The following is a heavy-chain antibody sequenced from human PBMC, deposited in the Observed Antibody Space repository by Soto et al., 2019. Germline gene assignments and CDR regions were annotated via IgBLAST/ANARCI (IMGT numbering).Heavy chain of an antibody. CDR2: IWYEGSNK. CDR3: ARDPHSYYYGSSGYYPPCSPGDVFPQPLDD. Sequence: QVQLVESGGGVVQPGRSLRLSCEASGFTFSSYGMHWVRQAPGKGLEWVAGIWYEGSNKYYADSVRGRFTISRDNSKNALAQQMDSLRGEDTDVHYCARDPHSYYYGSSGYYPPCSPGDVFPQPLDDWGQGTLVTVSS. V-gene: IGHV3-33*01. CDR1: GFTFSSYG. D-gene: IGHD3-22*01. J-gene: IGHJ4*02.